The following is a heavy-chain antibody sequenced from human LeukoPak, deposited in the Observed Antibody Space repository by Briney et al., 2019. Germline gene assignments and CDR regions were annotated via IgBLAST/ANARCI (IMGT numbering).Heavy chain of an antibody. V-gene: IGHV3-11*01. J-gene: IGHJ4*02. D-gene: IGHD3-22*01. CDR2: ISSSGSTI. Sequence: GGSLRLSCAASGFTFSDYYMSWIRQAPGKGLEWVSYISSSGSTIYYADSVKGRFTISRDNARNSLYLQMNSLRAEDTAVYYCARYYYDSSLLDYWGQGTLVTVSS. CDR1: GFTFSDYY. CDR3: ARYYYDSSLLDY.